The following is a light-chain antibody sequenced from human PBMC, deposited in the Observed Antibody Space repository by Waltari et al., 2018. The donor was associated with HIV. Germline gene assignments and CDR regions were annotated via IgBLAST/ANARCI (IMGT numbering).Light chain of an antibody. CDR3: VLYMGSGIRV. J-gene: IGLJ2*01. CDR2: STN. V-gene: IGLV8-61*01. Sequence: QTVVTQAPSFSVSPGGTVTLTCGLTSGSVSNSYYPSWYQQTPGQAPRTLIYSTNTRSSGVPDRFSGSILGNKAALTITGAQADDESGYYCVLYMGSGIRVFGGGTKLTVL. CDR1: SGSVSNSYY.